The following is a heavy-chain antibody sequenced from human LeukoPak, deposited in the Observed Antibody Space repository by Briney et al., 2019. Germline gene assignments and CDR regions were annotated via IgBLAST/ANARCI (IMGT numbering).Heavy chain of an antibody. CDR3: ARHSSAGLWFGELFPKAYYYYYGMDV. J-gene: IGHJ6*02. CDR2: IYSGGST. CDR1: GFTVSSNY. D-gene: IGHD3-10*01. V-gene: IGHV3-53*01. Sequence: GGSLRLSCAASGFTVSSNYMSWVRQAPGKGLEWVSVIYSGGSTYYADSVKGRFTISRDNSKNTLYLQMNSLRAEDTAVYYCARHSSAGLWFGELFPKAYYYYYGMDVWGQGTTVTVSS.